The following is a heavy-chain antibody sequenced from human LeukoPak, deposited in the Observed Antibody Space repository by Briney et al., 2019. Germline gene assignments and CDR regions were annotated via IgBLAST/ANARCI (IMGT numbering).Heavy chain of an antibody. CDR3: AKRGTVTTFGHCDY. D-gene: IGHD4-17*01. J-gene: IGHJ4*02. CDR1: GFTFSSYW. V-gene: IGHV3-23*01. Sequence: GGSLRLSRAASGFTFSSYWMSWVRQAPGKGLEWVSTISDSGGSTYYADSVKGRFTISRDNSKNTLYLQMNSLRAEDTAVYYCAKRGTVTTFGHCDYWGQGTLVTVSS. CDR2: ISDSGGST.